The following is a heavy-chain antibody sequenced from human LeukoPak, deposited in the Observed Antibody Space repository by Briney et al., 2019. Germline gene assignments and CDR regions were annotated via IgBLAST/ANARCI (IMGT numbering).Heavy chain of an antibody. CDR2: ITAGGGTT. J-gene: IGHJ4*02. D-gene: IGHD6-19*01. CDR1: GFTFSSYN. Sequence: GGSLRLSCAASGFTFSSYNMTWVRQAPGKGLEWVSAITAGGGTTFYADSVRGRFTISRDNSKNTLFLQMNSLRAEDTAVYYCAKYRRESGRFRDPDDWGQGTLVTVSS. CDR3: AKYRRESGRFRDPDD. V-gene: IGHV3-23*01.